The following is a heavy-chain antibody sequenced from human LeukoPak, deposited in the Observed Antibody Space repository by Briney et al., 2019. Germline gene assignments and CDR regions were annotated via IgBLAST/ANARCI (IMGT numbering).Heavy chain of an antibody. D-gene: IGHD2-15*01. V-gene: IGHV4-39*01. CDR2: IYYSWST. Sequence: VKPSETLSLTCTVSGGSISSSSYYWGWIRQTPGKGLEWIGSIYYSWSTYYNPSLKSRVTISVDTSKNQFSLKLSSVTAPDTAVYYCARHGGRHCSGGSCYSVGMYYFDYWGQGTLVTVSS. CDR3: ARHGGRHCSGGSCYSVGMYYFDY. CDR1: GGSISSSSYY. J-gene: IGHJ4*02.